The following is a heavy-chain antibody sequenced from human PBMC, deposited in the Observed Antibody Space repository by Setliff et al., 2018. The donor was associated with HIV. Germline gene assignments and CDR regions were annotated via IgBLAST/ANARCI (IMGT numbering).Heavy chain of an antibody. D-gene: IGHD3-22*01. CDR3: ARGGVYYYDSSGWSMDY. V-gene: IGHV1-69*13. J-gene: IGHJ4*02. CDR2: IIPVFGTT. Sequence: SVKVSCKASGGTFSSYAISWVRQAPGQGLDWMGVIIPVFGTTNYAQKFQGRVTITADESTSTAYMELSSLRSEDTAVYYCARGGVYYYDSSGWSMDYWGQGTLVTVSS. CDR1: GGTFSSYA.